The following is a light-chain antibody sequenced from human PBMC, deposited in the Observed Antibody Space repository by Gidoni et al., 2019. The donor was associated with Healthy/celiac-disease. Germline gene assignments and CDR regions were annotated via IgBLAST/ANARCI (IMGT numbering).Light chain of an antibody. CDR3: QQSYSTPLT. V-gene: IGKV1-39*01. Sequence: DSQMTQSPSSLSASVGDRVSITCRASQSISSYLNWYQQQPGKAPKLLFYAASILQSGVPSRFSGSGSGTDFTLTSSSLQPEDFATYYCQQSYSTPLTFGGGTKVEIK. CDR2: AAS. CDR1: QSISSY. J-gene: IGKJ4*01.